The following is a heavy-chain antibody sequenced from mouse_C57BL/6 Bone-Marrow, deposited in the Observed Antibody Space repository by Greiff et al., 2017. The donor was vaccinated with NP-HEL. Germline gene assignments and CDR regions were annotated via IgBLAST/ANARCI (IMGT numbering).Heavy chain of an antibody. J-gene: IGHJ4*01. CDR1: GFTFSSYA. Sequence: EVKLVESGEGLVKPGGSLKLSCAASGFTFSSYAMSWVRQTPEKRLEWVATISDGGSYTYYPDNVKGRFTISRDNAKNNLYLQMSHLKSEDTAMYYCARVWLHRVYYAMDYWGQGTSVTVSS. CDR3: ARVWLHRVYYAMDY. V-gene: IGHV5-4*03. D-gene: IGHD2-2*01. CDR2: ISDGGSYT.